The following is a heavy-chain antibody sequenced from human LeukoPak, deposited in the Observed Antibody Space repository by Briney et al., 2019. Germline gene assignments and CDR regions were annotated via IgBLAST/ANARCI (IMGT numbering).Heavy chain of an antibody. CDR2: INPSGGST. J-gene: IGHJ4*02. CDR1: GYTFTSYY. CDR3: ARDLSVAVAGQGYFDY. V-gene: IGHV1-46*01. D-gene: IGHD6-19*01. Sequence: ASVKVSCKASGYTFTSYYMHWVRQAPGQGLEWMGIINPSGGSTSYAQKFQGRVTMTRDMSTSTVYMELSSLRSEDTAVYYCARDLSVAVAGQGYFDYWGQGTLVTVSS.